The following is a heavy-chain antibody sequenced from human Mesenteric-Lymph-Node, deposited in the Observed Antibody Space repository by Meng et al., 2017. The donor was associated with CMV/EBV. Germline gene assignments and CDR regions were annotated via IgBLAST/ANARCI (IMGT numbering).Heavy chain of an antibody. V-gene: IGHV4-30-4*08. J-gene: IGHJ4*02. D-gene: IGHD2-2*01. CDR1: GGSISSGDYY. CDR2: IYYSGST. CDR3: ARDFDSGVPAAIAY. Sequence: SETLSLTCTVSGGSISSGDYYWSWIRQPPGKGLEWIGYIYYSGSTYYNPSLKSRVTISVDTSKNQFSLKLSSVTAADTAVYYCARDFDSGVPAAIAYWGQGTLVTVSS.